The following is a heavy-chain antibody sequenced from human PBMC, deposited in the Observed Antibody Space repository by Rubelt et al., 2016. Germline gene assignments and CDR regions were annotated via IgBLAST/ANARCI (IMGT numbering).Heavy chain of an antibody. CDR3: ATDARIVGATGSADY. V-gene: IGHV3-7*04. CDR1: GFTFSSYA. J-gene: IGHJ4*02. CDR2: IKWDASEK. Sequence: EVQLVESGGGLVQPGGSLRLSCVASGFTFSSYAMSWVRQAPGKGLEWVANIKWDASEKNYVDSVKGRFTISRDKAKSSLNLQMNSLRVEDTAGYYCATDARIVGATGSADYWGQGTLVTVSS. D-gene: IGHD1-26*01.